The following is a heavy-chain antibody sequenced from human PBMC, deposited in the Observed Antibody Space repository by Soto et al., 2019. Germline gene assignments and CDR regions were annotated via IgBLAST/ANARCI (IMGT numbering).Heavy chain of an antibody. J-gene: IGHJ4*02. CDR1: GYTFTSDG. D-gene: IGHD5-12*01. CDR3: AAWAGQVRGYGGPFDY. CDR2: ISTYNGNT. V-gene: IGHV1-18*04. Sequence: QVQLVQSGADVKKPGASVKVSCMASGYTFTSDGISWVRQAPGQGLEWMGWISTYNGNTKFAQKLQGRVTMTTDTSTSTVYMELRSLTSDDTAVYYCAAWAGQVRGYGGPFDYWGQGTLLTVSS.